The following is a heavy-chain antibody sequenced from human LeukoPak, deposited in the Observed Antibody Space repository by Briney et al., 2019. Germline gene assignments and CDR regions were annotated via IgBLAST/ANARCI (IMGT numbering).Heavy chain of an antibody. Sequence: GESLKISCKGSGYSFTTYWIGWVRPMPGKGLEWMGIIYPGDSDTRYSPSFQGQVTISADKSISTAYLQWGSLKASGTAMYYCARRLAAANTDGFDIWGQGTMVTISS. J-gene: IGHJ3*02. CDR1: GYSFTTYW. V-gene: IGHV5-51*01. CDR3: ARRLAAANTDGFDI. D-gene: IGHD6-13*01. CDR2: IYPGDSDT.